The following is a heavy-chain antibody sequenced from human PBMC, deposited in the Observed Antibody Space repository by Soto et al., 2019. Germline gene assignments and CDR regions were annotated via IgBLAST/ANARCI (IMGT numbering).Heavy chain of an antibody. CDR2: ISSSSSYI. Sequence: EVQLVESGGGLVKPGGSLRLSCAASGFTFSSYSMNWVRQAPGKGLEWVSSISSSSSYIYYADSVKGRFTISRDNAKNSLYLQMNSLRAEDTAVYYCARDVGYCSGGSCLPFDYWGQGTLVTVSS. V-gene: IGHV3-21*01. D-gene: IGHD2-15*01. CDR1: GFTFSSYS. CDR3: ARDVGYCSGGSCLPFDY. J-gene: IGHJ4*02.